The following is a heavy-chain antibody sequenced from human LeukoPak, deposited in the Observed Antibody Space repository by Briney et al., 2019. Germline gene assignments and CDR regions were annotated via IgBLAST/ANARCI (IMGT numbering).Heavy chain of an antibody. J-gene: IGHJ5*02. CDR3: AKGPPEYCGGGSCHSGRNWIDP. D-gene: IGHD2-15*01. CDR2: INPNSGGA. CDR1: GYILSGYY. V-gene: IGHV1-2*02. Sequence: ASVKVPCKASGYILSGYYMHWLRQAPGQGLEWMGWINPNSGGADYAQKFQGRVTMTRDTSISTAYMALSRLRSDDTAVYYCAKGPPEYCGGGSCHSGRNWIDPWGQGTLVTVSS.